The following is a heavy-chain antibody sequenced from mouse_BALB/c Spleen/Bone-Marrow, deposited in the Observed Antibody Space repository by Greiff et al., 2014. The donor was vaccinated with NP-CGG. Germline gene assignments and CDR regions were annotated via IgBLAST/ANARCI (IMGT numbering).Heavy chain of an antibody. Sequence: QVQLQQSGPGLVAPSQSLSITCTVSEFSLTGYGVHWVRQPPGKGLEWLGVIWAGGSTDYNSALMSRLSINKDNSKSQIFLKMNSLQTDDTAMYYCARERDLALDYWGQGTTLTVSS. CDR2: IWAGGST. D-gene: IGHD1-3*01. CDR3: ARERDLALDY. CDR1: EFSLTGYG. J-gene: IGHJ2*01. V-gene: IGHV2-9*02.